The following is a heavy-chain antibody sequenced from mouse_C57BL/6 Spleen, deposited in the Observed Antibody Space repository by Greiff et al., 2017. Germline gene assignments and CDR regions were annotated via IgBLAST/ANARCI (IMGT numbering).Heavy chain of an antibody. V-gene: IGHV10-1*01. D-gene: IGHD2-4*01. Sequence: EVKLVESGGGLVQPKGSLKLSCAASGFSFNTYAMNWVRQAPGKGLEWVARIRSKSNNYATYYADSVKDRFTISRDDSESMLYLQMNNLKTEDTAVYYCVRHDYDVNYYAMDYWGQGTSVTVSS. CDR1: GFSFNTYA. J-gene: IGHJ4*01. CDR3: VRHDYDVNYYAMDY. CDR2: IRSKSNNYAT.